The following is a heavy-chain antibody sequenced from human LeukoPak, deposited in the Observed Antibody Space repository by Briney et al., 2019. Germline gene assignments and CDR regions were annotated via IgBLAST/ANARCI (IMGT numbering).Heavy chain of an antibody. CDR1: GDSVSSNSAA. J-gene: IGHJ4*02. Sequence: SQTLSLTCAISGDSVSSNSAAWNWIRQSPSRGLEWLGRTYYRSKWYNDYAVSVKSRITINPDTSKNQFCLQLNSVTPEDTAVYYCAREWVPGIAAAGSFDYWGQGTLVTVSS. CDR2: TYYRSKWYN. D-gene: IGHD6-13*01. CDR3: AREWVPGIAAAGSFDY. V-gene: IGHV6-1*01.